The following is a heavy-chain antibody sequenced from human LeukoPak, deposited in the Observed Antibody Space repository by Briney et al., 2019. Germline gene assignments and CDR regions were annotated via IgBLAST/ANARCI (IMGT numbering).Heavy chain of an antibody. Sequence: GGSLRLSCAASGFTFNTYWMHWVRQAPGKGLVWVSRINSDGSSTTYADSVKGRFTISRDNSKNTLYLQMNSLRAEDTAVYYCAKDPRLTTVTTLGYWGQGTLVTVSS. CDR2: INSDGSST. CDR1: GFTFNTYW. D-gene: IGHD4-17*01. V-gene: IGHV3-74*01. J-gene: IGHJ4*02. CDR3: AKDPRLTTVTTLGY.